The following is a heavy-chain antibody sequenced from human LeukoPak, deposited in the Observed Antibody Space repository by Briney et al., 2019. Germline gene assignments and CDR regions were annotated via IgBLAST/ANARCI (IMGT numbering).Heavy chain of an antibody. Sequence: PSETLSLTCTVSGGSIRSYYWSWIRQPAGKGLEWIGRIYTSGSANYNPSLKSRVTMSVDTSKNQFSLKLSSVTAADTAVYYCARGHYDSSGYSPGYYFDYWGQGTLVTVSS. V-gene: IGHV4-4*07. CDR1: GGSIRSYY. D-gene: IGHD3-22*01. CDR3: ARGHYDSSGYSPGYYFDY. CDR2: IYTSGSA. J-gene: IGHJ4*02.